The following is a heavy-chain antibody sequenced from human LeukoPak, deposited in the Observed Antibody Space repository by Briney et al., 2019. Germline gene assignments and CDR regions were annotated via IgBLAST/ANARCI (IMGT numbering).Heavy chain of an antibody. CDR1: GGTFSSYA. CDR2: IIPIFGTA. V-gene: IGHV1-69*01. D-gene: IGHD3-3*01. CDR3: ARVFGWADSQADY. Sequence: GSSVKVSCKASGGTFSSYAISWVRQAPGQGLEWMGGIIPIFGTANYAQKFQGRVTITADESTSTAYMELRSLRSDDTAVYYCARVFGWADSQADYWGQGTLVTVSS. J-gene: IGHJ4*02.